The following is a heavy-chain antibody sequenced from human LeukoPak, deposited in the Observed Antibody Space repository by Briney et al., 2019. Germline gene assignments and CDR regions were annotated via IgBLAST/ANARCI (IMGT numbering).Heavy chain of an antibody. Sequence: PSETLSLTCTVSGGPIIIHSTYWAWIPNPPGKGLKWIGSVYYDGTSYSNPSLKSRVAVFVDTSRDQFSLDLSFVTAADTALYYCVRHISTNTGYFDSCGQGTLVSVSS. V-gene: IGHV4-39*01. J-gene: IGHJ4*02. CDR2: VYYDGTS. D-gene: IGHD5-24*01. CDR1: GGPIIIHSTY. CDR3: VRHISTNTGYFDS.